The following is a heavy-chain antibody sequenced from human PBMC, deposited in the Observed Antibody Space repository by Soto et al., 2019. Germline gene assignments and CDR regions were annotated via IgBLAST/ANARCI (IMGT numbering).Heavy chain of an antibody. Sequence: QVQLVQSGAEEKKPGASVKVSCKASGYTFTSYAMHWVRQAPGQRLEWMGWINAGNGNTKYSQKLQGRVTITRDTSASTAYMELSSLRSEDTAVYYCARTSATGYYTGDYWGQGTLVTVSS. CDR3: ARTSATGYYTGDY. J-gene: IGHJ4*02. V-gene: IGHV1-3*05. CDR2: INAGNGNT. CDR1: GYTFTSYA. D-gene: IGHD3-9*01.